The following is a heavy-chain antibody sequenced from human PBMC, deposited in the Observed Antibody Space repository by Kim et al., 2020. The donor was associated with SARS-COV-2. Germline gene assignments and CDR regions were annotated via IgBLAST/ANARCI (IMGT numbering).Heavy chain of an antibody. V-gene: IGHV4-39*01. CDR3: ARLLLDTDAFDI. Sequence: SYNPSLKSRVTISVDTSKNQCSPKLSSVTAADTAVYYCARLLLDTDAFDIWGQGTMVTVSS. D-gene: IGHD2-15*01. J-gene: IGHJ3*02.